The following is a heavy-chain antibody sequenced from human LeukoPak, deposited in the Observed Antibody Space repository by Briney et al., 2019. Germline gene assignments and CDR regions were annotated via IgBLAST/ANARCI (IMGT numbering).Heavy chain of an antibody. V-gene: IGHV4-39*01. CDR1: GGAINSSTYY. J-gene: IGHJ1*01. Sequence: PSETLSLTCTVSGGAINSSTYYWGWIRQPPGKGLEWIGIIYYSGSTYYNPSLKSRVTISVHTSKKQFSLKLSSVTAADTAVYYCARHWATRGVMGRYFQHWGQGTLVTVSS. CDR3: ARHWATRGVMGRYFQH. CDR2: IYYSGST. D-gene: IGHD3-10*01.